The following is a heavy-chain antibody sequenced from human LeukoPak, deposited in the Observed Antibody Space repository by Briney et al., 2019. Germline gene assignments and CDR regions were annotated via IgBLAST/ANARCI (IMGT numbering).Heavy chain of an antibody. Sequence: GAAVKVSCKASGYTFTSYDINWVRQATGQGLEWMGWMNPNSGNTGYAQKFQGRVTITRNTSISTAYMELSSLRSEDTAVYYCARVPRNFRAGMGLEVDYWGQGTLVTVSS. J-gene: IGHJ4*02. CDR3: ARVPRNFRAGMGLEVDY. D-gene: IGHD6-13*01. CDR2: MNPNSGNT. V-gene: IGHV1-8*03. CDR1: GYTFTSYD.